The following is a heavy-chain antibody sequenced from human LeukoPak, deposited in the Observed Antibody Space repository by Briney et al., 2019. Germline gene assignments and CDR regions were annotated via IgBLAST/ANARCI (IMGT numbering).Heavy chain of an antibody. Sequence: GGSLRLSCAASGFTFSSYAMSWVRQAPGKGLEWVSAISGSGGSTYYADSVKGRFTISRDNSKNTLHLQMNSLRAEDTAVYYCAKVKYSVGATGYWGQGTLVTVSS. CDR3: AKVKYSVGATGY. D-gene: IGHD1-26*01. J-gene: IGHJ4*02. CDR2: ISGSGGST. CDR1: GFTFSSYA. V-gene: IGHV3-23*01.